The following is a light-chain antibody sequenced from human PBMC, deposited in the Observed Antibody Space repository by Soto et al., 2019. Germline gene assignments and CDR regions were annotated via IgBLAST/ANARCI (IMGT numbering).Light chain of an antibody. CDR1: SSDVGGYNY. CDR2: DVS. J-gene: IGLJ2*01. V-gene: IGLV2-11*01. Sequence: QSALTQPRSVSGSPGQSVTISCTGTSSDVGGYNYVSWYQQHPGKAPKLMILDVSKRPSGVPDRFSGSKSGNTASLTISGLQAEDEADYYCCSYAGSFVVFGGGTKLTVL. CDR3: CSYAGSFVV.